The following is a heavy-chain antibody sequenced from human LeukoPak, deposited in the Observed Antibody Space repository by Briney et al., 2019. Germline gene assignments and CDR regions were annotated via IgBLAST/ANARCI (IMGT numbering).Heavy chain of an antibody. V-gene: IGHV3-74*01. J-gene: IGHJ6*03. CDR3: ARDQIVHYMDV. CDR1: GFTFSSYW. CDR2: INSDGSST. Sequence: PGGSLRLSCAASGFTFSSYWMHWVRQAPGKGLVWVSRINSDGSSTDYADSVKGRFTISRDNAKNTLYLQMNSLRAEDTAVYYCARDQIVHYMDVWGKGTTVTISS. D-gene: IGHD3-22*01.